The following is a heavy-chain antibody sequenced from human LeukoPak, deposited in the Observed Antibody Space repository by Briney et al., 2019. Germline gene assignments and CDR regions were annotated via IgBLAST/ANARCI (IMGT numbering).Heavy chain of an antibody. CDR1: GFTFSSYA. V-gene: IGHV3-23*01. Sequence: GGSLRLSCAASGFTFSSYAMSWVRQAPGKGLEWVSAISGSGGSTYYADSVKGRFTISRDNSKNTLYLQMNSLRAEDTAVYYCAKDIVVVPAYGMDVWGQGTTVTVSS. D-gene: IGHD2-2*01. CDR3: AKDIVVVPAYGMDV. J-gene: IGHJ6*02. CDR2: ISGSGGST.